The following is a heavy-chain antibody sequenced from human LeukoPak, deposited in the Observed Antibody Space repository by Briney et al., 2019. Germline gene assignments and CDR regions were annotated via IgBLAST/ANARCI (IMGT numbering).Heavy chain of an antibody. Sequence: SETLSLTCTVSGVSISSYYWSWIRQPPGKGLEWIGYIYYIGSTNYNPSLKSRVTISVDTSKNQFSLKLSSVTAADTAVYYCAREDEMATIPFDYWGQGTLVTVSS. V-gene: IGHV4-59*01. D-gene: IGHD5-24*01. CDR2: IYYIGST. J-gene: IGHJ4*02. CDR3: AREDEMATIPFDY. CDR1: GVSISSYY.